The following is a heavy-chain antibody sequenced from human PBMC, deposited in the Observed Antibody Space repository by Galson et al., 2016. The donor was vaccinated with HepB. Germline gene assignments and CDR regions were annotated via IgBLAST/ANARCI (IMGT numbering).Heavy chain of an antibody. J-gene: IGHJ4*02. CDR3: VRAWSGSSPDY. D-gene: IGHD1-26*01. CDR2: IISSSTYI. CDR1: GFTFSSYS. Sequence: SLRLSCAASGFTFSSYSMNWVRQAPGKGLEWVSSIISSSTYIHYADSVKGRFTISRDDAKNSLYLQMKSLRAEDTAVYYCVRAWSGSSPDYWGQGTQVTVSS. V-gene: IGHV3-21*01.